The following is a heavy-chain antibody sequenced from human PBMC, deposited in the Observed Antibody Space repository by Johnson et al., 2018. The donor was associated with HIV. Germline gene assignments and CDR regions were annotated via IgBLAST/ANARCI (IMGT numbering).Heavy chain of an antibody. V-gene: IGHV3-30*04. CDR3: ARLTSGYSRDEFNI. CDR1: GFTFSSYP. Sequence: VQVVESGGGVVQPGRSLRLSCAASGFTFSSYPMHWVRQAPGKGLEWMAFISYDGKNEYYADSVRGRFTISRDNSKNTLYVQMNSLRAEDTAVYFCARLTSGYSRDEFNIWGQGTMVTVSS. J-gene: IGHJ3*02. D-gene: IGHD6-13*01. CDR2: ISYDGKNE.